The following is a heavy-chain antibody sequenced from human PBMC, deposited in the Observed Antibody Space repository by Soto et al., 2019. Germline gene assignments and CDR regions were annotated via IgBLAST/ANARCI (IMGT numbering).Heavy chain of an antibody. CDR2: IIPIFGTA. V-gene: IGHV1-69*13. CDR3: ARGYDYGDYWAFDY. CDR1: GGTFSSYA. J-gene: IGHJ4*02. Sequence: ASVKVSCKASGGTFSSYAISWVRQAPGQGLEWMGGIIPIFGTANYAQKFQGRVTITADESTSTAYMELSSLRPEDTAVYYCARGYDYGDYWAFDYWGQGTLVTVSS. D-gene: IGHD4-17*01.